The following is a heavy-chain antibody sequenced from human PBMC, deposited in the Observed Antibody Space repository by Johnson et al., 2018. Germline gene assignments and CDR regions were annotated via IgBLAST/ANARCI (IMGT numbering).Heavy chain of an antibody. CDR3: ARASHSNNWYHYGLDV. CDR2: INPSGGST. V-gene: IGHV1-46*04. CDR1: GYTFTSYH. D-gene: IGHD6-13*01. Sequence: QVQLVESGAEVKKPGASVKVSCKASGYTFTSYHVHWVRQAPGQGLEWMGIINPSGGSTTYSQKLQDRVTVTRDTSTSTVYMEVNSLRSEDTAVYYCARASHSNNWYHYGLDVWGQGTTVTVSS. J-gene: IGHJ6*02.